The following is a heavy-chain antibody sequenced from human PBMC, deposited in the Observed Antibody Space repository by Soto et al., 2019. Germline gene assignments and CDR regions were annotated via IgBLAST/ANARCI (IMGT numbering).Heavy chain of an antibody. Sequence: QVQLVQSGAEVKKPGSSVKVSCKASGGSFSSYAIAWVRQAPGQGLEWMGGIIPIFRTPNYAQKFQGRVTITADKSTSTVYMELGRLTSEDTAVYYCATVPAPRGITGSTEGYFDYWGQGTLVTVSS. CDR3: ATVPAPRGITGSTEGYFDY. CDR2: IIPIFRTP. CDR1: GGSFSSYA. D-gene: IGHD1-20*01. V-gene: IGHV1-69*06. J-gene: IGHJ4*02.